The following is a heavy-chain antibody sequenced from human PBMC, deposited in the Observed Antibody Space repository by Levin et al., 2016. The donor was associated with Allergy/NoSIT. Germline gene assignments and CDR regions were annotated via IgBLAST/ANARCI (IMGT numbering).Heavy chain of an antibody. J-gene: IGHJ4*02. CDR2: ISSSSSYI. Sequence: VRQMPGKGLEWVSSISSSSSYIYYADSVKGRFTISRDNAKNSLYLQMNSLRAEDTAVYYCAYSVVTLDYWGQGTLVTVSS. V-gene: IGHV3-21*01. CDR3: AYSVVTLDY. D-gene: IGHD3-22*01.